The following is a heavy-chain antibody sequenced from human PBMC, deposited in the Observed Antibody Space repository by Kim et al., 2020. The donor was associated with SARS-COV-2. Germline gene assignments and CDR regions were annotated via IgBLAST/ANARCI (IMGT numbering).Heavy chain of an antibody. CDR1: GFTFSNAW. D-gene: IGHD3-10*01. V-gene: IGHV3-15*01. CDR2: IKSKTDGGTT. J-gene: IGHJ3*02. CDR3: TTATYGSGSYGDAFDI. Sequence: GGSLRLSCAASGFTFSNAWMSWVRQAPGKGLEWVGRIKSKTDGGTTDYAAPVKCRFTISRDESKNTLYLQRNSLKTEDTAVYDCTTATYGSGSYGDAFDIWGQGTMVTVSS.